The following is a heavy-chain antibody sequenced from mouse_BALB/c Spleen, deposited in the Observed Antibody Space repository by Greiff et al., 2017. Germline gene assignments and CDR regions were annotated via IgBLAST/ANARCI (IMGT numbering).Heavy chain of an antibody. CDR1: GFTFSSYG. Sequence: DVMLVESGGGLVQPGGSLKLSCAASGFTFSSYGMSWVRQTPDKRLELVATINSNGGSTYYPDSVKGRFTISRDNAKNTLYLQMSSLKSEDTAMYYCARDRGDSSGYLFAYWGQGTLVTVSA. CDR3: ARDRGDSSGYLFAY. D-gene: IGHD3-2*01. V-gene: IGHV5-6-3*01. CDR2: INSNGGST. J-gene: IGHJ3*01.